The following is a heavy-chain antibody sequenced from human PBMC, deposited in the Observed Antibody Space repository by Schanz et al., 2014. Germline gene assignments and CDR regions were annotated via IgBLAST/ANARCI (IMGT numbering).Heavy chain of an antibody. V-gene: IGHV3-23*04. CDR1: GFTFSSYA. Sequence: EVQLVESGGGLVKPGGSLRLSCAASGFTFSSYAMSWVRQAPGKGLEWVSALSGSGGSTYYADSVKGRFTISRDNSENTLYLQMNSLSADDTAVVYCAKGMGYCSGGTCYDYYYYGLDVCGQGTTXTVAS. CDR3: AKGMGYCSGGTCYDYYYYGLDV. J-gene: IGHJ6*02. D-gene: IGHD2-15*01. CDR2: LSGSGGST.